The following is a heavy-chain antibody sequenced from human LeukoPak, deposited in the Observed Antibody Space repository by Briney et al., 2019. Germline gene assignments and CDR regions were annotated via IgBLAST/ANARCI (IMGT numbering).Heavy chain of an antibody. D-gene: IGHD6-13*01. Sequence: GGSLRLSCAACGFTFSRNAMNWVRQAPGKGLEWVSFISSSSNYMSYADSVKGRFTISRDNAKNSLYLQMNSLRAEDTAVYYCARPLDSSNNYFDYWGQGTLVTVSA. V-gene: IGHV3-21*01. CDR3: ARPLDSSNNYFDY. J-gene: IGHJ4*02. CDR2: ISSSSNYM. CDR1: GFTFSRNA.